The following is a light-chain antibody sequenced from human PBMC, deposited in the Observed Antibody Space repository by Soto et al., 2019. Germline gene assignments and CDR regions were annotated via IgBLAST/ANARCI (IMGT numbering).Light chain of an antibody. Sequence: EIVLTQSPGTLSLSPGERATLSCRASQTVGRNYLAWYQQKPGQAPRLLIYHASNMATGIPDRFSGSGSGTDFTLTISRLEPEDFVIYYCQQYDASPFTFGGGAKVEI. CDR2: HAS. V-gene: IGKV3-20*01. J-gene: IGKJ4*01. CDR1: QTVGRNY. CDR3: QQYDASPFT.